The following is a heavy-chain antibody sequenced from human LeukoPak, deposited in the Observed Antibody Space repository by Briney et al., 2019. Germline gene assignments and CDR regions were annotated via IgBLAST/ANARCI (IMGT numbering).Heavy chain of an antibody. CDR2: ISSSSSTI. J-gene: IGHJ6*03. CDR3: ARGPPYYYYMDV. Sequence: GGSLRLSCAASGFTFSSYEMNWVRQAPGKGLEWLSYISSSSSTIYYADSVKGRFTISRDNAKNSLYLQMNSLRAEDTAVYYCARGPPYYYYMDVWGKGTTVTVSS. V-gene: IGHV3-48*03. CDR1: GFTFSSYE.